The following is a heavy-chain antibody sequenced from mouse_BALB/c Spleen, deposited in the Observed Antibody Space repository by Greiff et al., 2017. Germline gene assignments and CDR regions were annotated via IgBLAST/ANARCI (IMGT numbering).Heavy chain of an antibody. CDR2: ISSGGST. D-gene: IGHD2-1*01. CDR3: ARNGNPLFDY. Sequence: EVKVVESGGGLVKPGGSLKLSCAASGFTFSSYAMSWVRQTPEKRLEWVASISSGGSTYYPDSVKGRFTISRDNARNILYLQMSSLRSEETAMYYCARNGNPLFDYWGQGTTLTVSS. V-gene: IGHV5-6-5*01. CDR1: GFTFSSYA. J-gene: IGHJ2*01.